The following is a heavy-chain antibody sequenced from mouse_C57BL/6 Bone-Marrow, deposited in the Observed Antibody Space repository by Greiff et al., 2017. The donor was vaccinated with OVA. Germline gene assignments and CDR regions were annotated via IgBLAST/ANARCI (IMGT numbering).Heavy chain of an antibody. CDR2: IYHRSGNT. V-gene: IGHV1-81*01. CDR3: ARYYGKGY. J-gene: IGHJ2*01. CDR1: GYTFTSYG. D-gene: IGHD1-1*01. Sequence: VQLQQSGAELARPGASVKLSCKASGYTFTSYGISWVKQSTGQGLEWIGEIYHRSGNTYYNEKFKGKATLTADNSSSTAYMELRSLTSEDSAVYFCARYYGKGYWGQGTTLTVSS.